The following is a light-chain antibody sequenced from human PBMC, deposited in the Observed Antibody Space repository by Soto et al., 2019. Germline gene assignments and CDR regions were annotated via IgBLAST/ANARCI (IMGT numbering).Light chain of an antibody. CDR2: GAS. CDR3: QQYGSSSWT. J-gene: IGKJ1*01. Sequence: EIVLTQSPGTLSLSPGERATLSCRASQSVSSNYLAWYQQQKPGQAPRLLIYGASSRATGVPDRFSGSGSGIDFTLAISRLEPEDFVVYYCQQYGSSSWTFGQGTKVEIK. V-gene: IGKV3-20*01. CDR1: QSVSSNY.